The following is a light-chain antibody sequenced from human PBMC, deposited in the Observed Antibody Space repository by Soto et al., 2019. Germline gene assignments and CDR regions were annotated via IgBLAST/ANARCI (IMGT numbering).Light chain of an antibody. Sequence: SYELTQPPSVSVSPGQTASITCSGDKLGDKYTYWYKQKPGQSPVLVIYQDSKRPSGIPERFSGSNSGNTATLTISGTQAMDEADYYCQAWDSSTSVVFGGGTKLTVL. J-gene: IGLJ2*01. CDR2: QDS. V-gene: IGLV3-1*01. CDR3: QAWDSSTSVV. CDR1: KLGDKY.